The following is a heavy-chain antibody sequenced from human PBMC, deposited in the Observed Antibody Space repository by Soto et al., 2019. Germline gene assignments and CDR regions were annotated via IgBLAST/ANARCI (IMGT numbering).Heavy chain of an antibody. D-gene: IGHD3-10*01. J-gene: IGHJ6*02. CDR2: INAGNGNT. Sequence: ASVKVSCKASGYTFTSYAMHWVRQAPGQRLEWMGWINAGNGNTKYAQKFQGRVTITADASPSTAYMELSSLRSEDTAVYYCARDLLLTVRGPIAANYYYYYGMDVWGQGTTVTVSS. V-gene: IGHV1-3*01. CDR1: GYTFTSYA. CDR3: ARDLLLTVRGPIAANYYYYYGMDV.